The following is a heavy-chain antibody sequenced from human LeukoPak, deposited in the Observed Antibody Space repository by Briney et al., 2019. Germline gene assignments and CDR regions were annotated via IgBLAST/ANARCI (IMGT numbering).Heavy chain of an antibody. V-gene: IGHV4-39*07. CDR3: ARSKITMVRGVMGWFDP. D-gene: IGHD3-10*01. CDR2: IYYSGITYHT. J-gene: IGHJ5*02. CDR1: GGSISSSSSY. Sequence: SETLSLTCTVSGGSISSSSSYWGWFRQPPGKGLEWIGSIYYSGITYHTYYNPSLKSRVTISVDTSKNQFSLKLSSVTAADTAVYYCARSKITMVRGVMGWFDPWGQGTLVTVSS.